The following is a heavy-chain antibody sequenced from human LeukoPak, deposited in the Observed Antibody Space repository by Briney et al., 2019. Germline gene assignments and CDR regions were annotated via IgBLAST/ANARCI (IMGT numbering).Heavy chain of an antibody. CDR1: GYTLTTSD. CDR3: GRGQSGSLLRYGMDV. V-gene: IGHV1-8*01. CDR2: MNPNTGHT. D-gene: IGHD3-10*01. J-gene: IGHJ6*02. Sequence: ASVTVSSTASGYTLTTSDIHWVRQATGQGLEWMGWMNPNTGHTGFTQKFQGRVTMTRSISLNTAYMELSSLRSEDTAVYFCGRGQSGSLLRYGMDVWGQGTTVTVSS.